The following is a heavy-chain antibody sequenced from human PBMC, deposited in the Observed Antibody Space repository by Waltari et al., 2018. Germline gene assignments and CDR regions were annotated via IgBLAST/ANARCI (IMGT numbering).Heavy chain of an antibody. J-gene: IGHJ4*02. CDR3: ARVGSGYSYGLDY. CDR1: GGSFSGYY. D-gene: IGHD5-18*01. V-gene: IGHV4-34*01. Sequence: QVQLQQWGAGLLKPSETLSLTCAVYGGSFSGYYWSWIRQPPGKGLEWIGEINHSGSTNDNPSLKSRVTISVDTSKNQFSLKRSSVTAADTAVYYCARVGSGYSYGLDYWGQGTLVTVSS. CDR2: INHSGST.